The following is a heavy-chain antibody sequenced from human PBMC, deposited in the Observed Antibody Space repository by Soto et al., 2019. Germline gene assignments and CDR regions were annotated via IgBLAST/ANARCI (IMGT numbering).Heavy chain of an antibody. J-gene: IGHJ4*02. Sequence: GGSLRLSCAASGFTFSNYAMSWVRQAPGKGLEWVSVISGSGVNTYYADSVKGRFTISRDNAKKSLYLQMNSLRAEDTAVYYCAGEMTTVTIFAYWGQGTLVTVSS. CDR2: ISGSGVNT. CDR1: GFTFSNYA. D-gene: IGHD4-17*01. CDR3: AGEMTTVTIFAY. V-gene: IGHV3-23*01.